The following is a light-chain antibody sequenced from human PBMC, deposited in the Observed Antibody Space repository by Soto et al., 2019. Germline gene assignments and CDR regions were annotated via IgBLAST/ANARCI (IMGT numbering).Light chain of an antibody. J-gene: IGKJ1*01. CDR1: QSISSW. V-gene: IGKV1-5*01. CDR2: DAS. Sequence: DIQTTQSPSTLSASVGDRVAITCRASQSISSWLAWYQQKPGKAPKLLIYDASSLESGVPSRFSGSGSGTEFTLTISSLKPDDFATYYCQQYNSYSWTFGQGTKVEIK. CDR3: QQYNSYSWT.